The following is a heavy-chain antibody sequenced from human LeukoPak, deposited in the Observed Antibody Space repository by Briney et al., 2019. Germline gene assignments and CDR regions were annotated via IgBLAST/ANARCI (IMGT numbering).Heavy chain of an antibody. D-gene: IGHD3-10*01. V-gene: IGHV3-30*19. Sequence: GGSLRLSCAASRFPFRTYNMHWVRQAPGKGLEWVAVISNDGSDKYYADSVKGRFTISRDNSQNTLYLQMNTLKTEDTAVYFCARDRGAFDYWGQGTLVTLSS. CDR3: ARDRGAFDY. CDR2: ISNDGSDK. CDR1: RFPFRTYN. J-gene: IGHJ4*02.